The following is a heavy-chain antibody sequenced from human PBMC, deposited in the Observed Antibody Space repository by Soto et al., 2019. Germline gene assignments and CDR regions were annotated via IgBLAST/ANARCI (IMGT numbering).Heavy chain of an antibody. D-gene: IGHD3-9*01. Sequence: PSETLSLTCTVSGGSISGYYWSWIRQPPGKRLEWIGYINYSGSTNYNPSLKSRVTISVDTSKKQFSLNLVSVTAADTAVYYCARYFDWPSGFDIRGQGTMVTVSS. CDR2: INYSGST. CDR3: ARYFDWPSGFDI. CDR1: GGSISGYY. J-gene: IGHJ3*02. V-gene: IGHV4-59*01.